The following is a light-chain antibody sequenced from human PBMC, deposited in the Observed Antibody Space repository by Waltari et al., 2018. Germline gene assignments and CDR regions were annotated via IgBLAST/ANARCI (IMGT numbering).Light chain of an antibody. Sequence: QSALTQPASVSGSLGQSITISCTGTSSYIGGYNYVSWPQQHPGKAPKLVIYDVRNRPSGVSHRFSGSKSGSTASLTISGLQAEDEADYFCSSYTRTTPTTYVFGTGTKVTVL. J-gene: IGLJ1*01. CDR1: SSYIGGYNY. V-gene: IGLV2-14*01. CDR2: DVR. CDR3: SSYTRTTPTTYV.